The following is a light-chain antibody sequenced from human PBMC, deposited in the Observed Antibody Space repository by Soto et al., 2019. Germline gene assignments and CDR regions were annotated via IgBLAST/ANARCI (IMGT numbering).Light chain of an antibody. CDR3: QQYDSYST. CDR1: QRVGSW. CDR2: DAS. J-gene: IGKJ4*01. V-gene: IGKV1-5*01. Sequence: DIQLTQSPSTLSASVGDTVTITCWASQRVGSWLAWYQQKPGKAPKLLIFDASNLESGVPSRFSGSGSGTEFTLTISILQPDDFATYYCQQYDSYSTFGGGTRVEVK.